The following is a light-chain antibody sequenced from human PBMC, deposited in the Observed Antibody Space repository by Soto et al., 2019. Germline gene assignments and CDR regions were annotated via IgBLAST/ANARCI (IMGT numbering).Light chain of an antibody. J-gene: IGLJ1*01. CDR1: SSDVGGYNY. V-gene: IGLV2-14*01. Sequence: QSALTQPASVSGSPGQSITISCTGTSSDVGGYNYVSWYQQHPGKAPKLMIYEVSNRPSGVSNRVSGSKSGNTASLTISGLQAEDEADYYCSSYTSSSRVFGTGTKLTVL. CDR2: EVS. CDR3: SSYTSSSRV.